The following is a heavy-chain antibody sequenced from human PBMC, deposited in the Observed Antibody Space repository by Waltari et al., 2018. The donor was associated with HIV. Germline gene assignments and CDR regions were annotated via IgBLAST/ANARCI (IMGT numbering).Heavy chain of an antibody. CDR2: VNGDASST. CDR1: NFSNYW. V-gene: IGHV3-74*01. Sequence: NFSNYWIYWVRQLPGKGLVWVSRVNGDASSTDYADSVRGRFTISRDNAKNTVYLQMNSLRAEDTALYYCTRAVFWSGFFRDYFFDYWGQGTPVTVSS. CDR3: TRAVFWSGFFRDYFFDY. J-gene: IGHJ4*02. D-gene: IGHD3-3*01.